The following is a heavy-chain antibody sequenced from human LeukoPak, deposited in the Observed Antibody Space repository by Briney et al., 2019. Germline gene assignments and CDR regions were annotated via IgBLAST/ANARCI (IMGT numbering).Heavy chain of an antibody. D-gene: IGHD4-17*01. Sequence: GASVKVSCKASGGTFSSYAISWVRQAPGQGLEWMGGIIPIFGTANYAQKFQGRVTITADESTSTAYMELSSLRSEDTAVYYCARAPDYGDYSSRFDPWGQGTLVTVSS. CDR2: IIPIFGTA. J-gene: IGHJ5*02. CDR1: GGTFSSYA. CDR3: ARAPDYGDYSSRFDP. V-gene: IGHV1-69*13.